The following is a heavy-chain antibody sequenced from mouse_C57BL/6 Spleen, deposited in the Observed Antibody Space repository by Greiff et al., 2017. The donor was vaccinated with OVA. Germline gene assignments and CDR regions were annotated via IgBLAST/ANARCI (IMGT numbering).Heavy chain of an antibody. Sequence: QVQLQQPGAELVRPGSSVKLSCKASGYTFTSYWMHWVKQRPIQGLEWIGNIDPSDSETHYNQKFKDKATLTVDKSSSTAYMQLSSLTAEDSAVYYCARGDYGLCYFDYWGQGTTLTVSS. CDR3: ARGDYGLCYFDY. V-gene: IGHV1-52*01. D-gene: IGHD1-2*01. J-gene: IGHJ2*01. CDR2: IDPSDSET. CDR1: GYTFTSYW.